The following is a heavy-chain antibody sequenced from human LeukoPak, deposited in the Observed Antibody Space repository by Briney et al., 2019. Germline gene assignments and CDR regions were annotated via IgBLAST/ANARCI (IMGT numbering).Heavy chain of an antibody. J-gene: IGHJ4*02. CDR1: GGSISSGGSR. CDR3: ARDWGTYFDY. D-gene: IGHD7-27*01. Sequence: SQTLSLTCNVSGGSISSGGSRWSWIRQHPGKGLEWIGYIYYSGSTYYNPSLESRLTMSVGTSKNQLSLHLTSVTAADTAVYYCARDWGTYFDYWGQGTLVTVSS. CDR2: IYYSGST. V-gene: IGHV4-31*03.